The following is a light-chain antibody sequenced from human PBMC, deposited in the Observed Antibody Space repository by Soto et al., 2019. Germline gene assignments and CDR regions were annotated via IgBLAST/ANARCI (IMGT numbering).Light chain of an antibody. Sequence: EIVMTQSPATLSVSPGERATLSCRASQSVSILLAWYQQKPGQAPRLLIYGASSRATGIPDRFSGSGSGTDFTLTVSRLEPEDFAVYYCQQYGNSPAITFGQGTRLEIK. V-gene: IGKV3-20*01. J-gene: IGKJ5*01. CDR1: QSVSIL. CDR3: QQYGNSPAIT. CDR2: GAS.